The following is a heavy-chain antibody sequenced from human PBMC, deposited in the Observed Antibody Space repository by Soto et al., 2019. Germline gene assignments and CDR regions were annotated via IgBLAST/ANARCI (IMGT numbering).Heavy chain of an antibody. CDR3: ARGISGYEYDAFDI. D-gene: IGHD5-12*01. Sequence: SVKVSCKASGGTFSSYAISWVRQAPGQGLEWMGGIIPIFGTANYAQKFQGRVTITADKSTSTAYMELSSLRSEDTAVYYCARGISGYEYDAFDIWGQGTMVTVSS. CDR2: IIPIFGTA. J-gene: IGHJ3*02. V-gene: IGHV1-69*06. CDR1: GGTFSSYA.